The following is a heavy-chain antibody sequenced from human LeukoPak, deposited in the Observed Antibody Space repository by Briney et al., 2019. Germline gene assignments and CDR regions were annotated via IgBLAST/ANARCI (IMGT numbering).Heavy chain of an antibody. CDR3: ARVHRGYSYGRLDY. V-gene: IGHV3-48*02. D-gene: IGHD5-18*01. Sequence: PGGSLRLSCAASGXTFSFYSMNWVRQAPGKGLEWVSYISSSDNTIHYADSVKGRFTISRDNAKNSLYLEMNSLRDEDTAVYYCARVHRGYSYGRLDYWGQGTLVTVSS. CDR1: GXTFSFYS. CDR2: ISSSDNTI. J-gene: IGHJ4*02.